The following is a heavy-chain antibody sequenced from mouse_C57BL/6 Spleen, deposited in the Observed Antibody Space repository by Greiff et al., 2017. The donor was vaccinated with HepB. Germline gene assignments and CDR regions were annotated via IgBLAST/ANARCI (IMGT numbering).Heavy chain of an antibody. Sequence: DVKLVESGGGLVKPGGSLKLSCAASGFTFSSYAMSWVRQTPEKRLEWVATISDGGSYTYYPDNVKGRFTISRDNAKNNLYLQMSHLKAEDTAMYYCARGSSYWSDAMDYWGQGTSVTVSS. CDR1: GFTFSSYA. J-gene: IGHJ4*01. CDR3: ARGSSYWSDAMDY. D-gene: IGHD1-1*01. V-gene: IGHV5-4*03. CDR2: ISDGGSYT.